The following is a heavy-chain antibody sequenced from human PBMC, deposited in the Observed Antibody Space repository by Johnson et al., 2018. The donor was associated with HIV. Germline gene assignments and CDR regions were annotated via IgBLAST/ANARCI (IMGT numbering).Heavy chain of an antibody. J-gene: IGHJ3*02. CDR3: ARDLRYFDWLFLSNDAFDI. CDR1: GFTFSIHA. V-gene: IGHV3-30*04. Sequence: QVQLVESGGGAVQPGRSLTLSCAASGFTFSIHAMYWVRQAPGKGLEWVAVISSQGTTSYYADYVKGRFTVSRDNSKNTLYLQMHRLRPEDTAVYYGARDLRYFDWLFLSNDAFDIWGQGTMVTVSS. CDR2: ISSQGTTS. D-gene: IGHD3-9*01.